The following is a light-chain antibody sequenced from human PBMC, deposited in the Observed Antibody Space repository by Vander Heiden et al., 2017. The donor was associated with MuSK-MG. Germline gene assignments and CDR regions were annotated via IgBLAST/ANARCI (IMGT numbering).Light chain of an antibody. CDR2: AAS. J-gene: IGKJ3*01. V-gene: IGKV1-39*01. CDR1: QSISDY. Sequence: DIQMTQPPSSLCASVGDRVTITCRASQSISDYLNSYQQKPGKAPKVLIYAASTCLSGVPSRFSGRGSARDFTLRISRLLPEDFAISYCRQSYNMPFTFGHGTKVEIK. CDR3: RQSYNMPFT.